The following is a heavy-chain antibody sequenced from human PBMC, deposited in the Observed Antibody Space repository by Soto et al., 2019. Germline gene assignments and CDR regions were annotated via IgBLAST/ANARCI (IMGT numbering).Heavy chain of an antibody. J-gene: IGHJ5*02. CDR3: ASGRIIVAGGFDP. V-gene: IGHV1-8*01. CDR2: MNPSTGNT. D-gene: IGHD6-19*01. Sequence: QVQLVQSGAEVKKPGASVKVSCKASGYTFTSYDIIWVRQATGQGLEWMGWMNPSTGNTDSAEKFQGRLTMTRNTSISTVYMELSSLSFEYTAVYYCASGRIIVAGGFDPWGQGTLVTVSS. CDR1: GYTFTSYD.